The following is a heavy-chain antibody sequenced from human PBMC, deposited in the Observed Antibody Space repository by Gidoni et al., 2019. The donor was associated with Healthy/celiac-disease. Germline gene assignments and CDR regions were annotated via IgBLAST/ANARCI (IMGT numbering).Heavy chain of an antibody. CDR2: SSSSGSTI. CDR1: GFTFSDSY. CDR3: ARDPTEEDYYYGMDV. V-gene: IGHV3-11*01. J-gene: IGHJ6*02. Sequence: QVQLVASGGGLVKHGGSLRLSFASTGFTFSDSYMSWIRQAPGKGLEWVSYSSSSGSTIYYADFLKCRFTISRDNAKNSLYLQMNSLRAEDTAVYYCARDPTEEDYYYGMDVWGQGTTVTVSS.